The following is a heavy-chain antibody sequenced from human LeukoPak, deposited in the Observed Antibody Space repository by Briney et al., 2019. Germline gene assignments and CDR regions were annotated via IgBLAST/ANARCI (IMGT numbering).Heavy chain of an antibody. J-gene: IGHJ4*02. CDR3: ASNYYDSSGPDIYFDY. Sequence: SVTVSCKASGGTFISYTISWVRQAPGQGIEWMGRIIQILGIANYAQKFQGRVTITADKSTSTAYMELSSLRSEDTAVYYCASNYYDSSGPDIYFDYWGQGTLVTVSS. CDR2: IIQILGIA. D-gene: IGHD3-22*01. V-gene: IGHV1-69*02. CDR1: GGTFISYT.